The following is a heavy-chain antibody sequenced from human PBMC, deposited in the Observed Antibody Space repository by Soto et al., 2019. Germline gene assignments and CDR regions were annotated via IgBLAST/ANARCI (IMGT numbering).Heavy chain of an antibody. CDR3: ARDGDGGVAATTFDY. D-gene: IGHD2-15*01. V-gene: IGHV4-59*01. CDR2: IHYSGST. Sequence: SETLSLTCIVSGDSISTYYWSWIRQPPGKGLEWIGYIHYSGSTNSNPSLKSRVTVSVDTSKNQFSLKLSSVTAADTAVYYCARDGDGGVAATTFDYWGQGTLVTVSS. CDR1: GDSISTYY. J-gene: IGHJ4*02.